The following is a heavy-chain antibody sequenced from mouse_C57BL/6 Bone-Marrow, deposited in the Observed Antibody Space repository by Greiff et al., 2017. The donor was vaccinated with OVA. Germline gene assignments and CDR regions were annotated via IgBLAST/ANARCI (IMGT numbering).Heavy chain of an antibody. CDR2: IHPNSGST. Sequence: QVQLQQPGAELVKPGASVKLSCKASGYTFTSYWMHWVKQRPGQGLEWIGMIHPNSGSTNYNEKFKSKATLTVDKSSSTAYMQLSSLTSEDSAVYYCARAPSWKYYFDYWGQGTTLTVSS. CDR3: ARAPSWKYYFDY. D-gene: IGHD6-1*01. V-gene: IGHV1-64*01. J-gene: IGHJ2*01. CDR1: GYTFTSYW.